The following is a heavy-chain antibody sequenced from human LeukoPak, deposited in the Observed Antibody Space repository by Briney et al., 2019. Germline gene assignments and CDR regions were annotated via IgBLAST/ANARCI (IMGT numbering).Heavy chain of an antibody. CDR1: GGSFSGYY. CDR2: INHSGST. Sequence: SETLSLTCAVYGGSFSGYYWSWIRQPPGKGLEWIGEINHSGSTNYNPSLKSRVTISVDTSKNQFSLKLSSVTAADTAVYYCASLAVAGTNYYYYYMDVWGKGTTVTVSS. D-gene: IGHD6-19*01. CDR3: ASLAVAGTNYYYYYMDV. V-gene: IGHV4-34*01. J-gene: IGHJ6*03.